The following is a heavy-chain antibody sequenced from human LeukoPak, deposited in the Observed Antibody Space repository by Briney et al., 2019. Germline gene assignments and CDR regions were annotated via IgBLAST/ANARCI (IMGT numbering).Heavy chain of an antibody. CDR1: GFTFDDYA. D-gene: IGHD4-17*01. V-gene: IGHV3-9*01. J-gene: IGHJ6*03. CDR3: ARDAIRGTTTDEVGYYYYMDV. Sequence: PGRSLRLSCAASGFTFDDYAMHWVRQAPGKCLEWVSGISGNIGSRYNADSVKGRFTMARDNPKNTQNLQINSLRAKDTAVYYCARDAIRGTTTDEVGYYYYMDVWGKGTTVTVSS. CDR2: ISGNIGSR.